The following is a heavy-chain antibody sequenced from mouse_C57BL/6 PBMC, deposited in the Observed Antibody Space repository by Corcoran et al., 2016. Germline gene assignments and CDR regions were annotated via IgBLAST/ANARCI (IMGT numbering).Heavy chain of an antibody. CDR2: INPNNGGT. D-gene: IGHD1-1*01. V-gene: IGHV1-26*01. J-gene: IGHJ1*03. Sequence: EVQLQQSGPELVKPGASVKISCKASGYTFTDYYMNWVKQSHGKSLEWIGDINPNNGGTSYNQKFKGKATLTVDKSSSTAYMELRSLTSEDSAVYYCARGYYGSVWGTGTTVTVSS. CDR3: ARGYYGSV. CDR1: GYTFTDYY.